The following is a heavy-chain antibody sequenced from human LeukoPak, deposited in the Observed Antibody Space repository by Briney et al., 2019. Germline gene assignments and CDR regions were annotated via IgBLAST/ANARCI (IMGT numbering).Heavy chain of an antibody. CDR3: ARASGVNWKGGDWFDP. CDR2: IYSGGST. CDR1: GFTVSSSY. V-gene: IGHV3-53*05. J-gene: IGHJ5*02. Sequence: GGSLRLSCAASGFTVSSSYMSWVRQAPGKGLEWVSVIYSGGSTYYADSVEGRFTISRDNSKNTLYLQMNSLRSDDTAVYYCARASGVNWKGGDWFDPWGQGTLVTVSS. D-gene: IGHD1-1*01.